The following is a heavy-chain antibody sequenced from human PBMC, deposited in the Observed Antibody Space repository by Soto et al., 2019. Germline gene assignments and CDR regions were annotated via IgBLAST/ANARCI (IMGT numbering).Heavy chain of an antibody. Sequence: SETLSLTCTVSGASISSGGYYRSWIRQHPGKGLEWIGYIYHSGTTNYNPSLKSRVTISVDTSNNQFSLKLSSVTAADTAVYYCARDHSGYDFMDYWGQGTLVTVSS. J-gene: IGHJ4*02. D-gene: IGHD5-12*01. CDR3: ARDHSGYDFMDY. V-gene: IGHV4-31*03. CDR2: IYHSGTT. CDR1: GASISSGGYY.